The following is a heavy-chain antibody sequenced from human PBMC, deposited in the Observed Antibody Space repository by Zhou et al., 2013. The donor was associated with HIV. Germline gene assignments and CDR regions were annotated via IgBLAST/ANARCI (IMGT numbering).Heavy chain of an antibody. CDR1: GGTFSSYA. CDR2: IIPIFGTA. V-gene: IGHV1-69*05. J-gene: IGHJ4*02. CDR3: ARDLYDSSAYDLLPGYGYFDY. D-gene: IGHD3-22*01. Sequence: QVQLVQSGAEVKKPGSSVKVSCKASGGTFSSYAISWVRQAPGQGLEWMGGIIPIFGTANYAQKFQGRVTITTDESTSTAYMELSSLRSEDTAVYYCARDLYDSSAYDLLPGYGYFDYWGQGTLVTVSS.